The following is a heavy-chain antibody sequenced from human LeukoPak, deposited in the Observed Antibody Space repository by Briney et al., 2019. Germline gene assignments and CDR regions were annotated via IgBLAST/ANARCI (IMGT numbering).Heavy chain of an antibody. Sequence: SGTLSLTCTVSGGSISSSSYYWGWIRQPPGKGLEWIGSIYYSGSTYYNPSLKSRVTISVDTSKNQFSLKLSSVTAADTAVYYCARHFSGIADNWFDPWGQGTLVTVSS. J-gene: IGHJ5*02. D-gene: IGHD6-13*01. CDR2: IYYSGST. CDR1: GGSISSSSYY. V-gene: IGHV4-39*01. CDR3: ARHFSGIADNWFDP.